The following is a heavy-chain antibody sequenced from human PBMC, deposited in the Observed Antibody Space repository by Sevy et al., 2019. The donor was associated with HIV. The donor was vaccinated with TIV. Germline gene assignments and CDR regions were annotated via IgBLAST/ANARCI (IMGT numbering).Heavy chain of an antibody. Sequence: GGSLRLSCAASGFTFSSYSMNWVRQAPGKGLEWVSSISSSSSYVYYADSLKGRFTISRDNAKNSLYLQMSSLRAEDTAVYYVVRDSLPWIQQGYCSGGSCQNHYYGMDVWGQGTTVTVSS. CDR2: ISSSSSYV. CDR1: GFTFSSYS. D-gene: IGHD2-15*01. V-gene: IGHV3-21*01. CDR3: VRDSLPWIQQGYCSGGSCQNHYYGMDV. J-gene: IGHJ6*02.